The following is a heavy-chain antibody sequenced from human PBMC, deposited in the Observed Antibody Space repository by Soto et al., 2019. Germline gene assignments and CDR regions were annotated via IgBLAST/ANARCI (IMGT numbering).Heavy chain of an antibody. CDR2: IDPTGGNR. CDR3: ARDQSWRDLVWWFDP. Sequence: ASAELCCKESGYSITYSYRHWVRQEKRKGLEWMGTIDPTGGNRNYAQKFQGRLTTTRDTSTSTVYMELSSLTSDDTAVYYCARDQSWRDLVWWFDPWGQGTLVTVSS. CDR1: GYSITYSY. V-gene: IGHV1-46*01. J-gene: IGHJ5*02. D-gene: IGHD3-16*01.